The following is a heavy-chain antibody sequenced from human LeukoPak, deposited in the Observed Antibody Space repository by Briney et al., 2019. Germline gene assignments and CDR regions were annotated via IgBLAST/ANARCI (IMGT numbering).Heavy chain of an antibody. V-gene: IGHV4-59*12. D-gene: IGHD3-3*01. CDR2: IYYSGTT. Sequence: SETLSLTCTVSGGSISSYYWSWIRQPPGKGLEWIGYIYYSGTTNYNPSLKSRVTISVDTSKNQFSLKLSSVTAADTAVYYCARSSPLWGGYYWDNWFDPWGQGTLVTVSS. CDR3: ARSSPLWGGYYWDNWFDP. CDR1: GGSISSYY. J-gene: IGHJ5*02.